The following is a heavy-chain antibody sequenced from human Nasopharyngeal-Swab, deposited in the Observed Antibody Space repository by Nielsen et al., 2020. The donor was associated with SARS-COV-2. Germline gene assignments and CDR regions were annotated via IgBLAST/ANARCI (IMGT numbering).Heavy chain of an antibody. CDR1: GFTFRNFA. Sequence: GESLKISCAASGFTFRNFAMHWVRQGPGKGLEWVSVISGDNENTYYADSVRGRFTISRDNSKNTLNLQMNNLRAEDTAIYYCARENDYADEYYFDYWGQGTLVTVSS. CDR2: ISGDNENT. CDR3: ARENDYADEYYFDY. V-gene: IGHV3-23*01. D-gene: IGHD4-17*01. J-gene: IGHJ4*02.